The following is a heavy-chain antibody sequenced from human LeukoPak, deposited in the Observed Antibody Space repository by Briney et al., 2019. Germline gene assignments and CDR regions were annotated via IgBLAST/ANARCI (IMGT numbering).Heavy chain of an antibody. CDR3: ARDVQIDC. Sequence: PGGSLRLSCAASGXTFSSYTMNWVRQAPGKGLEWVSSIRSSGSYIFYADSVKGRFTISRDNAENSLYLQMNSLRAEDTAVYHCARDVQIDCWGQGTLVTVSS. J-gene: IGHJ4*02. CDR1: GXTFSSYT. V-gene: IGHV3-21*01. CDR2: IRSSGSYI.